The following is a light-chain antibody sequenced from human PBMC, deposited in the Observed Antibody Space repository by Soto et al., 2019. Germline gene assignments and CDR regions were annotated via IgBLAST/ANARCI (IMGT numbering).Light chain of an antibody. CDR1: SSDVGGYDY. Sequence: QSALTQPASVSGSPGQSITISCTGTSSDVGGYDYVSWYQQFPGKAPKLMIYEVSNRPSGVSNRFTGSKSGNTASLTISGLRAEDEADYYCSSFTSSSTLPYVFGTGTKLTVL. CDR3: SSFTSSSTLPYV. V-gene: IGLV2-14*01. J-gene: IGLJ1*01. CDR2: EVS.